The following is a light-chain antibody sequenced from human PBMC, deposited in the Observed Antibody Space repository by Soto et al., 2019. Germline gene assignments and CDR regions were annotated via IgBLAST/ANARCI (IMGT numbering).Light chain of an antibody. Sequence: DIQMTQSPSSLSASVGDRVSITCRSSQGISTYLAWYQQKLGKAPKLLIYDASTLQSGVPSRFSGSRSGTEFTLTISSLQPEDFATYYCQQLSGYLELTFGGGTKVDI. CDR3: QQLSGYLELT. V-gene: IGKV1-9*01. CDR1: QGISTY. CDR2: DAS. J-gene: IGKJ4*01.